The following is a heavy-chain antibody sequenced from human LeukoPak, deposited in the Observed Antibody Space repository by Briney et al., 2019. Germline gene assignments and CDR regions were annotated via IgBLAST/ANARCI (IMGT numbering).Heavy chain of an antibody. CDR3: ARDATMIVVFDY. J-gene: IGHJ4*02. Sequence: ASVKVSCKASGYTFTSYGISWVRQAPGQGLEWMGWISAYNGNTNYAQKLQGRVTMTTDTSTSTAYMEPRSLRSDDTAVYYCARDATMIVVFDYWGQGTLVTVSS. CDR1: GYTFTSYG. CDR2: ISAYNGNT. V-gene: IGHV1-18*01. D-gene: IGHD3-22*01.